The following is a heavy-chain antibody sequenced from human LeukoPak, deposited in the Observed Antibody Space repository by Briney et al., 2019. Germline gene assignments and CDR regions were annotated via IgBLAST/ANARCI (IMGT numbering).Heavy chain of an antibody. D-gene: IGHD6-19*01. CDR3: ARDRYNSGWYVGYYFDY. V-gene: IGHV3-30-3*01. Sequence: GGSLRLSCAASGFTFSTYAMHWVRQAPGKGLEWVAVISYDGSNKYYADFVKGRFTISRDNSKNTLYLQMNSPRAEDTAVYYCARDRYNSGWYVGYYFDYWGQGTLVPVSS. CDR2: ISYDGSNK. J-gene: IGHJ4*02. CDR1: GFTFSTYA.